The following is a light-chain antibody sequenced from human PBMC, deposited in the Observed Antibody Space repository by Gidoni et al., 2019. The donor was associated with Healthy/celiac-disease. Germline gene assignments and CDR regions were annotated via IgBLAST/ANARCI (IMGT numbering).Light chain of an antibody. CDR1: ALAKQY. Sequence: SYELTQPPSVSVSPGQTARITCSGDALAKQYAYWYQQKPGQAPILVMYKDSERPSGIPERFSGSSSGTTVTVTISGVQAEDEADYYCQSAVSSTTYVVFGGGTKLTVL. CDR2: KDS. CDR3: QSAVSSTTYVV. J-gene: IGLJ2*01. V-gene: IGLV3-25*03.